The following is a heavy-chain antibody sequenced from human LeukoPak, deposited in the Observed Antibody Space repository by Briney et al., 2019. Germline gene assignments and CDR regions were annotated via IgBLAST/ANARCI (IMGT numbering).Heavy chain of an antibody. J-gene: IGHJ4*02. CDR2: IIPIFGTA. CDR1: GGTFSSYA. Sequence: SVKVSCXASGGTFSSYAISWVRQAHGQGLEWMGRIIPIFGTANYAQKFQGRVTITTDESTSTAYMELSSLRSEDTAVYYCARGLPSSGLVYWGQGTLVTVSS. CDR3: ARGLPSSGLVY. V-gene: IGHV1-69*05. D-gene: IGHD6-19*01.